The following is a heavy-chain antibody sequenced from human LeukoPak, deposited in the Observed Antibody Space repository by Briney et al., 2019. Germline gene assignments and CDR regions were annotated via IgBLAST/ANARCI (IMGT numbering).Heavy chain of an antibody. CDR2: IKHDGSAA. Sequence: PGGSLRRSGSASGFIFNGYWMTWVPQTPGKGREGVANIKHDGSAANYMDSVRGRFTVSRDNAKNSLFLQMNSLRAEDTAVYYCARDIRSHIPAPDYWGQGTLVTVSS. V-gene: IGHV3-7*01. J-gene: IGHJ4*02. D-gene: IGHD1-14*01. CDR3: ARDIRSHIPAPDY. CDR1: GFIFNGYW.